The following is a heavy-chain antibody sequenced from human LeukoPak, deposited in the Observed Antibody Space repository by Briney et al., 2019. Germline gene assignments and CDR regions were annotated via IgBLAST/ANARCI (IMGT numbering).Heavy chain of an antibody. V-gene: IGHV3-23*01. D-gene: IGHD2-2*01. CDR3: AHGAMYQLDH. J-gene: IGHJ4*02. CDR1: GFSFSSYG. CDR2: IIGGAGST. Sequence: GGTLRLSCAASGFSFSSYGMSWVRQAPGKGLGWVSGIIGGAGSTYYADSVKGRFTISRDNAKNSLFLQMNSLRAEDTAVYYCAHGAMYQLDHGGQGTRVRVFS.